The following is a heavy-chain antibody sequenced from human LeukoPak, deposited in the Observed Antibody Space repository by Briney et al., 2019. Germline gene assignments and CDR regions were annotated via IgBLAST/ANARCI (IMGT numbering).Heavy chain of an antibody. CDR1: GFTFSSYG. CDR3: AKDLIVATIGSDY. J-gene: IGHJ4*02. D-gene: IGHD5-12*01. Sequence: GGSLRLSCAASGFTFSSYGMHWVRQAPGKGLEWVAFIRYDGSNKYYADSVKGRFTISRDNSKNTLYLQMNSLRAEDTAVYYCAKDLIVATIGSDYWGQGTLVTVSS. V-gene: IGHV3-30*02. CDR2: IRYDGSNK.